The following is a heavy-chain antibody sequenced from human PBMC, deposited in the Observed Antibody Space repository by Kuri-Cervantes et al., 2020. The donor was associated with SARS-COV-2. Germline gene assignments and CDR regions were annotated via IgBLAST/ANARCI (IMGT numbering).Heavy chain of an antibody. J-gene: IGHJ4*02. CDR2: VYYSGDT. D-gene: IGHD2-15*01. Sequence: SETLSLTCTVFGGPISYHYWNWVRQSPGKGLEWVGYVYYSGDTKYSASLKSRVTISVDTSKNQFSLKLSSVTAADTAVFYCAKIIGGGGPIDYWGQGTLVTVSS. V-gene: IGHV4-59*08. CDR1: GGPISYHY. CDR3: AKIIGGGGPIDY.